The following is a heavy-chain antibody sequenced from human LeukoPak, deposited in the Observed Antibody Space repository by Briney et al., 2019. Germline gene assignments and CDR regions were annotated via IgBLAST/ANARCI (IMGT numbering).Heavy chain of an antibody. D-gene: IGHD3-22*01. Sequence: SETLSLTCTVSGGSISSYYWSWIRQPPGKGLEWIGYIYYSGSTNYNPSLKSRVTISVDTSKNQFSLKLSSVTAADTAVYYCARENYYYDSRGHTHPDAFDIWGQGTMVTVSS. CDR2: IYYSGST. CDR3: ARENYYYDSRGHTHPDAFDI. V-gene: IGHV4-59*01. J-gene: IGHJ3*02. CDR1: GGSISSYY.